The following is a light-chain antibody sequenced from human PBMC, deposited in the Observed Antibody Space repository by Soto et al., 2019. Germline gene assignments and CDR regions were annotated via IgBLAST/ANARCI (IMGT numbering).Light chain of an antibody. CDR2: TNN. CDR1: SSNIGSNT. Sequence: QSVLTQPPSASGTPGQRVTISCSGSSSNIGSNTVNWYQQLPGTAPKLLISTNNRRPSGIPDRFSGSKSGTSASLAISGLQSEDEADYYCATWDDSLIGVIFGGGTKLTVL. V-gene: IGLV1-44*01. CDR3: ATWDDSLIGVI. J-gene: IGLJ2*01.